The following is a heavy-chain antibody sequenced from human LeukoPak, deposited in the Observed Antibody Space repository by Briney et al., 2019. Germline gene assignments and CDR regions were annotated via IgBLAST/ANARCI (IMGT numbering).Heavy chain of an antibody. CDR2: ISGSGGNT. J-gene: IGHJ4*02. D-gene: IGHD3-10*01. V-gene: IGHV3-23*01. Sequence: GGSLRLSCAASGFTFSSYAMSWVRQAPGKGLEWVSAISGSGGNTYYADSVKGRFTISRDNSKNTLYLQMNSLRAEDTAVYYCAESLWFGERGFDYWGQGTLVTVSS. CDR3: AESLWFGERGFDY. CDR1: GFTFSSYA.